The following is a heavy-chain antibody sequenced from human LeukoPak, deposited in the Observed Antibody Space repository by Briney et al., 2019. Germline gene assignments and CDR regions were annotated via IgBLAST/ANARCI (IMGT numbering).Heavy chain of an antibody. CDR2: ISSSSSYI. V-gene: IGHV3-21*01. CDR1: GFTFSSYS. Sequence: PGGSLRLSCAASGFTFSSYSMNWVRQAPGKGLEWVSSISSSSSYIYYADSVKGRFTISRDNAKNSLYLQMNSLRAEDTAVYYCARWRGGGSYYGGSIDYWGQGTLVTVSS. CDR3: ARWRGGGSYYGGSIDY. D-gene: IGHD1-26*01. J-gene: IGHJ4*02.